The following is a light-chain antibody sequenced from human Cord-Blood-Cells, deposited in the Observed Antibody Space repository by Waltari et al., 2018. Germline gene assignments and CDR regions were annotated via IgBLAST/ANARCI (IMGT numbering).Light chain of an antibody. V-gene: IGLV2-23*02. CDR1: SRDVGRYNL. CDR3: CSYAGSSPFV. CDR2: EVS. Sequence: QSALTQPASVSGSPGQSITIPCTGTSRDVGRYNLVSWYQQHPGKAPKLMIYEVSKRPSGVSNRFSGSKSGNTASLTISGLQAEDEADYYCCSYAGSSPFVFGTGTKVTVL. J-gene: IGLJ1*01.